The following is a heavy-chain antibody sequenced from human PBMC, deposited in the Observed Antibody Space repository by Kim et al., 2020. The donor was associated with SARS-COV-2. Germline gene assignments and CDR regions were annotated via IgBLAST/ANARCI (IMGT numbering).Heavy chain of an antibody. CDR3: ARDPVSLRAFDI. CDR2: ISSSGSTI. V-gene: IGHV3-48*03. CDR1: GFTFSSYE. Sequence: GWSLRLSCAASGFTFSSYEMNWVRQAPGKGLEWVSYISSSGSTIYYADSVKGRFTISRDNAKNSLYLQMNSLKAEDTAVYYCARDPVSLRAFDIWGQGTMVTVSS. J-gene: IGHJ3*02. D-gene: IGHD3-16*01.